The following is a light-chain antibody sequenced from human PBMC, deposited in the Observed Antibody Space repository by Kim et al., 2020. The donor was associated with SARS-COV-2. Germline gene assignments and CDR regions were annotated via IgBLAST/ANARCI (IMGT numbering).Light chain of an antibody. Sequence: EIVLTQSPGTLSLSPGERATLSCRASQSVSSYYLAWYQQKPAQAPRLLIYGASSRATGIPDRFSGSGSGTDFTLTISRLEPEDFGVYFCQQYGTSPFTLGPGTKVDIK. CDR1: QSVSSYY. J-gene: IGKJ3*01. V-gene: IGKV3-20*01. CDR2: GAS. CDR3: QQYGTSPFT.